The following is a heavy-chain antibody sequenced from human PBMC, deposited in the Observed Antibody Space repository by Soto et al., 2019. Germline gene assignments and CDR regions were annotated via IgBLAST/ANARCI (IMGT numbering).Heavy chain of an antibody. Sequence: SETLSLTCGVSGDSTRSRYWWTWLRRPPGRGLEWIGEVNQSGSTYYNPSLKSRVTMSVDTSKNQFSLKLTSVTAADTAVYYCARQSTGYSVEVDYWGQGTLVTVSS. J-gene: IGHJ4*02. V-gene: IGHV4-4*02. D-gene: IGHD6-13*01. CDR3: ARQSTGYSVEVDY. CDR1: GDSTRSRYW. CDR2: VNQSGST.